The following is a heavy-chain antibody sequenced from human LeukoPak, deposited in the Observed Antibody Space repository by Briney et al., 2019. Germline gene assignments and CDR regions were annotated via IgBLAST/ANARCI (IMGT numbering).Heavy chain of an antibody. D-gene: IGHD3-9*01. CDR3: ASLNRLVIDY. V-gene: IGHV4-39*01. CDR2: IYYSGST. CDR1: GGSISSSSYY. J-gene: IGHJ4*02. Sequence: SETLSLTCTVSGGSISSSSYYWGWIRQPPGKGLEWIGSIYYSGSTYYNPSLKSRVTISVDTSKNQFSLKLSSVTAADTAVYYCASLNRLVIDYWGQGTLVTVSS.